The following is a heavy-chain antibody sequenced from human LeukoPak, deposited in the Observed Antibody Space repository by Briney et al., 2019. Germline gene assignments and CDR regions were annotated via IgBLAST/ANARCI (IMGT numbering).Heavy chain of an antibody. CDR1: GFTFSSYA. Sequence: GGFLRLSYAASGFTFSSYAMGWVRQAPEKGLDWVSAISGSGGSTYFPDSVKGRFTISRDNSKNTLYLQMNSLRAEDTAVYYCAKGKYSSGWSIDYWGQGTLVTVSS. J-gene: IGHJ4*02. D-gene: IGHD6-19*01. CDR2: ISGSGGST. CDR3: AKGKYSSGWSIDY. V-gene: IGHV3-23*01.